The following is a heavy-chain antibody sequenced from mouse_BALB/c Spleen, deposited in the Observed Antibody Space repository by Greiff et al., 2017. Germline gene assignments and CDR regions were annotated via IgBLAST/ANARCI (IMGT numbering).Heavy chain of an antibody. D-gene: IGHD2-3*01. CDR2: IYPGDGDT. J-gene: IGHJ4*01. Sequence: VKLQESGPELVKPGASVKISCKASGYAFSSSWMNWVKQRPGQGLEWIGRIYPGDGDTNYNGKFKGKATLTADKSSSTAYMQLSSLTSVDSAVYFCALYDGYPNYYAMDYWGQGTSVTVSS. CDR3: ALYDGYPNYYAMDY. V-gene: IGHV1-82*01. CDR1: GYAFSSSW.